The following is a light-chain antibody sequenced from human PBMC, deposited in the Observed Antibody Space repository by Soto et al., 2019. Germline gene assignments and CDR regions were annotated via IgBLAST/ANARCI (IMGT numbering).Light chain of an antibody. CDR3: TSYTNINYVI. V-gene: IGLV2-14*01. CDR1: NSDIGDYDY. J-gene: IGLJ2*01. Sequence: QSALTQPAAVSGSPGQSITISCAGTNSDIGDYDYVSWYQHHPGKAPRLLIYEVSSRPSGVANRFSASKSGNTASLTISGLQAEDEADYYCTSYTNINYVIFGGVTKVTVL. CDR2: EVS.